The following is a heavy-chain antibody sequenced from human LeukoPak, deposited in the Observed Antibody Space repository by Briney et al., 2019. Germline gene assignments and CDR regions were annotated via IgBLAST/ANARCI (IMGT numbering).Heavy chain of an antibody. CDR1: GFTFSTYG. Sequence: GGSLRLSCSASGFTFSTYGLHWVRQAPGKGLQFVSTISFNGIDTYYANSVKGRFTISRDNSKNTLYLQMSSLRLEDTAVYYCVKDRSNTGTYPWRFDYWGQGTLVTVSS. CDR2: ISFNGIDT. D-gene: IGHD1-26*01. V-gene: IGHV3-64D*06. CDR3: VKDRSNTGTYPWRFDY. J-gene: IGHJ4*02.